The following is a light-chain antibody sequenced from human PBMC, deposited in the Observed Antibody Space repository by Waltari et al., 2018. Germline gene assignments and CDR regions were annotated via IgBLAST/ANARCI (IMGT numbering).Light chain of an antibody. CDR3: QQYYSTPFT. CDR2: WAS. V-gene: IGKV4-1*01. Sequence: DIVMTQSPDSLAVSLGERATINCKPSQSVLYNSKSNNYLGWYQQKTGQPPKLLIYWASTRESGVPDRFSGSGSGTDFTLTISSLQAEDVAVYYCQQYYSTPFTFGPGTKVDIK. J-gene: IGKJ3*01. CDR1: QSVLYNSKSNNY.